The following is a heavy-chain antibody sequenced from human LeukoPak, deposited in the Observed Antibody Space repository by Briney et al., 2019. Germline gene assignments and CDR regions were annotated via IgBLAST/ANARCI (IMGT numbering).Heavy chain of an antibody. CDR3: ARNLVRGNYGMFDY. Sequence: ASVKVSCKASGYTFTGYYVHWVRQDPGQGFEWMGWINPISGGTNYAQKFQGRVTMTRDTSISTAYMELSRLRSDDTAVYYCARNLVRGNYGMFDYWGQGTLVTVSS. CDR2: INPISGGT. V-gene: IGHV1-2*02. D-gene: IGHD1-26*01. CDR1: GYTFTGYY. J-gene: IGHJ4*02.